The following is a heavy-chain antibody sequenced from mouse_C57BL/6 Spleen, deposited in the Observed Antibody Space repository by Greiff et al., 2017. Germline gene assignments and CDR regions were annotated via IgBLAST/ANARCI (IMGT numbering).Heavy chain of an antibody. CDR2: ISYDGSN. V-gene: IGHV3-6*01. Sequence: ESGPGLVKPSQSLSLTCSVTGYSITSGYYWNWIRQFPGNKLEWMGYISYDGSNNYNPSLKNRISITRDTSKNQFFLKLNSVTTEDTATYYCAREGGLRRAFDYWGQGTTLTVSS. D-gene: IGHD2-4*01. CDR3: AREGGLRRAFDY. J-gene: IGHJ2*01. CDR1: GYSITSGYY.